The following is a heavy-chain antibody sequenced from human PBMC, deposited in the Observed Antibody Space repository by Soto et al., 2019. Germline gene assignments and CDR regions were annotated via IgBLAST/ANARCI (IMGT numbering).Heavy chain of an antibody. CDR3: ARDNTPYYYYGMDV. J-gene: IGHJ6*02. Sequence: QVQLVESGGGVVQPGRSLRLSCAASGFTFSSYAMHWVRQAPGKGLEWVAVISYDGSNKYYADSVNGRFTISRDNSKNTLYLQMNSLRAEDTAVYYCARDNTPYYYYGMDVWGQGTTVTVSS. V-gene: IGHV3-30-3*01. D-gene: IGHD2-2*02. CDR1: GFTFSSYA. CDR2: ISYDGSNK.